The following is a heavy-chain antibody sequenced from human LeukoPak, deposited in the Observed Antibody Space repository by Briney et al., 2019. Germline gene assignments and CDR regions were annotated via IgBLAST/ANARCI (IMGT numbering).Heavy chain of an antibody. CDR1: GFTFSSYE. V-gene: IGHV3-48*03. D-gene: IGHD3-10*01. J-gene: IGHJ6*02. CDR3: ARGRKVRGVFTYYGMDV. CDR2: ISSSGSTI. Sequence: GGSLRLSCAASGFTFSSYEMNWVRQAPGKGLEWVSYISSSGSTIYYADSVKGRFTISRDNAKNSLYLQMNSLRAEDTAVYYCARGRKVRGVFTYYGMDVWGQGTTVTVSS.